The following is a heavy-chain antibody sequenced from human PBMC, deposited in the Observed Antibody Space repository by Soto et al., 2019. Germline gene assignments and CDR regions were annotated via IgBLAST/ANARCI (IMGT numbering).Heavy chain of an antibody. CDR1: GGSISSSNW. Sequence: SETLSLTCAVSGGSISSSNWWSWVRQPPGKGLEWIGEIYHSGSTNYNPSLKSRATISVDKSKNQFSLKLSSVTAADTAVYYCARGGNRKTYYYDSSGYYPAGAFDIWGQGTMVTVSS. CDR3: ARGGNRKTYYYDSSGYYPAGAFDI. J-gene: IGHJ3*02. D-gene: IGHD3-22*01. CDR2: IYHSGST. V-gene: IGHV4-4*02.